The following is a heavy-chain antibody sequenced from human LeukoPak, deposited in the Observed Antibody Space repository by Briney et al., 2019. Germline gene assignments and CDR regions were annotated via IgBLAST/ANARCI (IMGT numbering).Heavy chain of an antibody. CDR1: GFAFSSYA. CDR2: ISGSGGST. D-gene: IGHD2-2*01. V-gene: IGHV3-23*01. Sequence: GGSLRLSCAASGFAFSSYAMSWVRQAPGKGLEWVSAISGSGGSTYYADSVKGRFTISRDNSKNTLYLQMNSLRAEDTAVYYCAKGTLDIVVVPAAPKVYYFDYWGQGTLVTVSS. CDR3: AKGTLDIVVVPAAPKVYYFDY. J-gene: IGHJ4*02.